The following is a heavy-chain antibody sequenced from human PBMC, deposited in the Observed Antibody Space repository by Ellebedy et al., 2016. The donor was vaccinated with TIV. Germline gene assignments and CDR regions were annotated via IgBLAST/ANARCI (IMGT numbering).Heavy chain of an antibody. CDR2: IYPGDSDT. CDR1: GYSFTSYW. J-gene: IGHJ3*02. CDR3: ARRITMVRGVIRETYAFDI. Sequence: KVSCKGSGYSFTSYWIGWVRQMPGKGLEWMGIIYPGDSDTRYSPSFQGQVPISADKSISTAYLQWSSLKASDTAMYYCARRITMVRGVIRETYAFDIWGQGTMVTVSS. D-gene: IGHD3-10*01. V-gene: IGHV5-51*01.